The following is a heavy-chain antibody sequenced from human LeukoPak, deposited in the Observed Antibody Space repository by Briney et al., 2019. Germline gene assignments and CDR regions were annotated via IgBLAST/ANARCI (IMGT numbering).Heavy chain of an antibody. CDR2: IYYSGYT. V-gene: IGHV4-59*01. D-gene: IGHD3-10*01. Sequence: PSETLSLTCTVSGGSISSCYWSWIRQPPGKGLEWIGCIYYSGYTNYKSSLKSRVTISVDTSKNQFSLKLSSVTAADTAVYYCARTTMVRGTYYMDVWGKGTTVTVSS. CDR3: ARTTMVRGTYYMDV. J-gene: IGHJ6*03. CDR1: GGSISSCY.